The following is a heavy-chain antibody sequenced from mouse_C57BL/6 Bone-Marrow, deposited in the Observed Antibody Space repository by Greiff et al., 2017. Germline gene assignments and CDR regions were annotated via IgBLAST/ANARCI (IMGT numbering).Heavy chain of an antibody. D-gene: IGHD2-5*01. CDR2: IDPNSGGT. V-gene: IGHV1-72*01. J-gene: IGHJ2*01. CDR1: GYTFTSYW. Sequence: QVQLQQPGAELVKPGASVKLSCKASGYTFTSYWMHWVKQRPGRGLEWIGRIDPNSGGTKYNEKFKSKATLTVDKPSSTAYMQLSSLTSEDSAVYYCAREEAYYSKYFDYWGQGTTLTGSS. CDR3: AREEAYYSKYFDY.